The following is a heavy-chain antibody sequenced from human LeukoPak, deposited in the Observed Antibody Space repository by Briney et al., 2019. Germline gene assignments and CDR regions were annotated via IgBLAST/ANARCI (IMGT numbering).Heavy chain of an antibody. Sequence: GGSLRLSCAASGFTFSSYAMSWVRQAPGKGLEWVSAISGSGGSTYYADSVKGRFTISRDNSKNTLYLQMNSLRAEDTAVYYCAKHRRVVVVPAAPNWFDPWGQGTLVTVSS. CDR3: AKHRRVVVVPAAPNWFDP. D-gene: IGHD2-2*01. V-gene: IGHV3-23*01. CDR2: ISGSGGST. J-gene: IGHJ5*02. CDR1: GFTFSSYA.